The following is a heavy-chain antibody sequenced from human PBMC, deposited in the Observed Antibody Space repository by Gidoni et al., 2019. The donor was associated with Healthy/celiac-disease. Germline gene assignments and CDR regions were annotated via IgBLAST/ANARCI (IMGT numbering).Heavy chain of an antibody. Sequence: EVQLLESGGGLVQPGGSLRLSCAASGFTFSSYARSWVRQAPGKGLEWVSAISGSGGSTYYADSGKGRFTISRDNSKNTLYLQMNSLRAEDTAVYYCAKQQITMIVVLDYWGQGTLVTVSS. CDR3: AKQQITMIVVLDY. D-gene: IGHD3-22*01. CDR2: ISGSGGST. CDR1: GFTFSSYA. V-gene: IGHV3-23*01. J-gene: IGHJ4*02.